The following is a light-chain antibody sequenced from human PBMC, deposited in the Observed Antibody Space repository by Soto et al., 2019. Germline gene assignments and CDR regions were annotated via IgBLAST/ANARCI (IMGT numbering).Light chain of an antibody. Sequence: QPVLTQPPSASGTPGQRVTISCSGGSSNIGTNFVSWYQLLPGTAPKLLIFRNNQRPSGVPDRFSGSRSGTSAPLAISGLRSEDEADYFCAAWDDNLSALVFGGGTKVTVL. CDR3: AAWDDNLSALV. CDR2: RNN. V-gene: IGLV1-47*01. J-gene: IGLJ2*01. CDR1: SSNIGTNF.